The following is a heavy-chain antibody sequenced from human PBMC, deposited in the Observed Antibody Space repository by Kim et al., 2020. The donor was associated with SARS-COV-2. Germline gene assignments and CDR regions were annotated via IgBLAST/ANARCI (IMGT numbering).Heavy chain of an antibody. Sequence: GESLKISCKGSGYSFTSYWIGWVRQMPGKGLEWMGIIYPGDSDTRYSPSFQGQVTISADKSISTAYLQWSSLKASDTAMYYCARRGGGLGKAAAGIHGGSLFDYWGQGTLVTVSS. D-gene: IGHD6-13*01. CDR1: GYSFTSYW. V-gene: IGHV5-51*01. CDR3: ARRGGGLGKAAAGIHGGSLFDY. CDR2: IYPGDSDT. J-gene: IGHJ4*02.